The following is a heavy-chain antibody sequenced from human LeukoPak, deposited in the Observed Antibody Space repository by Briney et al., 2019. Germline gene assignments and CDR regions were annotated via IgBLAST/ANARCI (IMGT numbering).Heavy chain of an antibody. CDR2: INHGGTA. CDR3: ARARGRAGARFDY. V-gene: IGHV4-34*01. CDR1: GGSFSDYY. Sequence: SETLSLTCAVYGGSFSDYYWSWIRQPPGEGLEWIGEINHGGTANYNPSLKSRVTISVDTSKNQFSLKLNSVTAADTAVCYCARARGRAGARFDYWGQGTLVTVSS. J-gene: IGHJ4*02. D-gene: IGHD1-26*01.